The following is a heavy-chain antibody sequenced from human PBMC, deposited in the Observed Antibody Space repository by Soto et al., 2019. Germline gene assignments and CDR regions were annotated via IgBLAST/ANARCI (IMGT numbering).Heavy chain of an antibody. V-gene: IGHV4-59*08. D-gene: IGHD2-15*01. CDR1: GCPISSSD. Sequence: SETLSLTCPVSGCPISSSDWSWIRQPPGKGLEWIGYVYHSGSTNRNPSLKSRLTISVDTSKNQFSLKLNSVTAADTAVYYCAIGYDWFDRWGQGTLVTVSS. J-gene: IGHJ5*02. CDR2: VYHSGST. CDR3: AIGYDWFDR.